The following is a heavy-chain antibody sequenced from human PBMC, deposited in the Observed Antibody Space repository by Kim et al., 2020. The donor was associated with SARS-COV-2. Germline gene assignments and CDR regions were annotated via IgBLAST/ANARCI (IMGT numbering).Heavy chain of an antibody. CDR2: INAGNGNT. D-gene: IGHD6-13*01. V-gene: IGHV1-3*01. CDR1: GYTFTSYA. J-gene: IGHJ4*02. Sequence: ASVKVSCKASGYTFTSYAMHWVRQAPGQRLEWMGWINAGNGNTKYSQKFQGRVTITRDTSASTAYMELSSLRSEDTAVYYCARDQGWQQLVSQGLDYWGQGTLVTVSS. CDR3: ARDQGWQQLVSQGLDY.